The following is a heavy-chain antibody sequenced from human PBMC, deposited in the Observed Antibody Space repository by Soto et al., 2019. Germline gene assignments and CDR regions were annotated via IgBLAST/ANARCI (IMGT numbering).Heavy chain of an antibody. CDR2: INHSGST. CDR1: GGSFSGYY. J-gene: IGHJ4*02. CDR3: ARDYYDSSGYYYGGFDY. V-gene: IGHV4-34*01. D-gene: IGHD3-22*01. Sequence: SETLSLTCAVYGGSFSGYYWSWIRQPPGKGQEWIGEINHSGSTNYNPSLKSRVTISVDTSKNQFSLKLSSVTAADTAVYYCARDYYDSSGYYYGGFDYWGQGTLVTVSS.